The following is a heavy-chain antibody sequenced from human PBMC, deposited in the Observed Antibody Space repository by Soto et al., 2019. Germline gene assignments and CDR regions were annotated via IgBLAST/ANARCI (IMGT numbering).Heavy chain of an antibody. Sequence: PSETLSLTCTVSGGSPSSSGYFRTWLRQPPGKGLEWIGSIYYSGSTYYNPSLKSRVTISVDTSKNQFSLKLSSVTAADTAVYYCASPKIAFYNWFDPWGQGTLVTVS. V-gene: IGHV4-39*01. CDR3: ASPKIAFYNWFDP. CDR2: IYYSGST. CDR1: GGSPSSSGYF. D-gene: IGHD3-3*02. J-gene: IGHJ5*02.